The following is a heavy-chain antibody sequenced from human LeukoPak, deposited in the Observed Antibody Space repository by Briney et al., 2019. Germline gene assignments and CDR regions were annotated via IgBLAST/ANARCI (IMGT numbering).Heavy chain of an antibody. Sequence: PSETLSLTCTVSGGSISSSSYYWSWIRQPPGKGLEWIGYIYYSGSTNYNPSLKSRVTISVDTSKNQFSLKLSSVTAADTAVYYCARVLGDQDSSSWYSLEYYFDYWGQGTLVTVSS. V-gene: IGHV4-61*01. CDR2: IYYSGST. D-gene: IGHD6-13*01. CDR1: GGSISSSSYY. CDR3: ARVLGDQDSSSWYSLEYYFDY. J-gene: IGHJ4*02.